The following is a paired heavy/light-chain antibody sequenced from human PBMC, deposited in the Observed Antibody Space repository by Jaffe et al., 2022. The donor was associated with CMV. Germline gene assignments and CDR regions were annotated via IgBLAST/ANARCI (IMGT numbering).Heavy chain of an antibody. D-gene: IGHD4-17*01. CDR2: IYSSGNT. J-gene: IGHJ4*02. V-gene: IGHV4-31*03. Sequence: QVQLQESGPGLVKPSQTLSLTCTVSGGSISSAGYYWSWIRQHPGKGLEWIGYIYSSGNTYYNPSLKSRVTISLDTSNNQFSLNLDSVTAADTAVYYCANEPRSTTVTRYFDSWGQGTLVTVSS. CDR1: GGSISSAGYY. CDR3: ANEPRSTTVTRYFDS.
Light chain of an antibody. CDR1: QSVLYSSNNKNY. J-gene: IGKJ4*01. Sequence: DIVMTQSPDSLAVSLGERATINCKSSQSVLYSSNNKNYLAWYQQKPGQPPKLLIYWASTRESGVPDRFSGSGSGTGFTLTISSLQAEDVAVYYCQQYYTTFPTFGGGTKVEIK. CDR3: QQYYTTFPT. CDR2: WAS. V-gene: IGKV4-1*01.